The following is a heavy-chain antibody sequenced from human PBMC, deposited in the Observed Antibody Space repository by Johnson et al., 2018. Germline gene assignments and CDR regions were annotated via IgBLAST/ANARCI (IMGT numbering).Heavy chain of an antibody. CDR1: GGSISSYY. CDR3: AGEAAPDPVLRYFDPDYYYYMDV. J-gene: IGHJ6*03. CDR2: IYYSGST. D-gene: IGHD3-9*01. V-gene: IGHV4-59*01. Sequence: QVQLQESGPGLVKPSETLSLTCTVSGGSISSYYWSWIRQPPGKGLEWIGYIYYSGSTNYNPSLKSRVTISVDTSKNQFSLKLCSVTAADPAGYSCAGEAAPDPVLRYFDPDYYYYMDVWGKGTTVTVSS.